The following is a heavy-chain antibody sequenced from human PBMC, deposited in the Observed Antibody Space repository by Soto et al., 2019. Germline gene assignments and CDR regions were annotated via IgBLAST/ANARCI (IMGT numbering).Heavy chain of an antibody. J-gene: IGHJ4*02. CDR1: GGSLSSSNW. V-gene: IGHV4-4*02. Sequence: KPSETLSLTCAVSGGSLSSSNWWNWVRQPPGKGLAWIGEIYHSGSTNYNPSLKSRVTISLDKSKNQFSLKLRSVTAADTAVYYCALSGYSYGYLGYWGQGTLVTVYS. D-gene: IGHD5-18*01. CDR3: ALSGYSYGYLGY. CDR2: IYHSGST.